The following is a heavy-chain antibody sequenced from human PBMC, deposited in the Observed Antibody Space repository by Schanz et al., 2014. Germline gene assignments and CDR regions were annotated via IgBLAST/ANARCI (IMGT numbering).Heavy chain of an antibody. CDR3: AKGPYYYYYMDV. V-gene: IGHV3-7*03. J-gene: IGHJ6*03. CDR1: GFMFSSYG. CDR2: IKEDGSVK. Sequence: VQLVESGGGVVQPGRSLRLSCAASGFMFSSYGMHWVRQAPGKGLEWVANIKEDGSVKDYVDSVKGRFTISRDNAKNSLYLQMTSLRAEDTAVYYCAKGPYYYYYMDVWGNGTTVTVSS.